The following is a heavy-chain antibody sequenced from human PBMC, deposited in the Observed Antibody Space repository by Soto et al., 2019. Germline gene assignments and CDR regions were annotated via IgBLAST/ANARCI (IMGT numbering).Heavy chain of an antibody. CDR2: INPNSGGT. CDR3: AVNYGGNSHSAFDI. Sequence: QVQLVQSGAEMKKPGASVKVSCKASGYTFTGYYMHWVRQAPGQGLEWMGWINPNSGGTNYAQKFQGWVTMTRDTSISTAYMELSRLRSDDTAVYYCAVNYGGNSHSAFDIWGQGTMVTVSS. V-gene: IGHV1-2*04. J-gene: IGHJ3*02. D-gene: IGHD4-17*01. CDR1: GYTFTGYY.